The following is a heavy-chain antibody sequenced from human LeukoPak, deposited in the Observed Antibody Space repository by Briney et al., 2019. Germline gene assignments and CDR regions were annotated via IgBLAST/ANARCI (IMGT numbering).Heavy chain of an antibody. V-gene: IGHV3-23*01. CDR1: GFTFTNYA. CDR2: VSGSGGST. Sequence: GGSLRLSCAASGFTFTNYAMSWVRQAPGKGLEWVSGVSGSGGSTYYADSVKGRFTISRDNSKNTLYLQMNSLRAEDTAVYYCASPTDWAHRGQGTLVTVSS. J-gene: IGHJ4*02. D-gene: IGHD3-9*01. CDR3: ASPTDWAH.